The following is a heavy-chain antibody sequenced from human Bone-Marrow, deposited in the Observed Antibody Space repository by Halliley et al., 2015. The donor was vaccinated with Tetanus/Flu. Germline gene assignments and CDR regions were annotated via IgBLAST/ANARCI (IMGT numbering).Heavy chain of an antibody. V-gene: IGHV3-11*06. D-gene: IGHD2-2*01. Sequence: TTFPDSLRGRFTVSRDNAKNSLYLQMYSLRAEDTAIYYCARDDPSSPMYSDYWGQGALVTVSS. CDR2: T. J-gene: IGHJ4*02. CDR3: ARDDPSSPMYSDY.